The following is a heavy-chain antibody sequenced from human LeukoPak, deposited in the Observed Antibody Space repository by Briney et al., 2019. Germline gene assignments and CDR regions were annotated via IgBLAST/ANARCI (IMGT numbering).Heavy chain of an antibody. CDR3: ARDRDGDFFDY. CDR2: IYYSGST. Sequence: SEALSLTCTVSGGSISSYYWSWIRQPPGKGLEWIGYIYYSGSTNYNPSLKSRVTISVDTSKNQFSLKLSSVTAADTAVYYCARDRDGDFFDYWGQGALVTVSS. J-gene: IGHJ4*02. CDR1: GGSISSYY. V-gene: IGHV4-59*01. D-gene: IGHD2-21*02.